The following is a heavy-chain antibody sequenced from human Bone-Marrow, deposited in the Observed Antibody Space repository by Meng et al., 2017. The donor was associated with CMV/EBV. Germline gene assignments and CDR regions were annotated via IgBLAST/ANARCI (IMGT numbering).Heavy chain of an antibody. D-gene: IGHD1-26*01. CDR1: GYTFSSND. V-gene: IGHV1-8*01. CDR2: MNPNSGNT. CDR3: ARGRVPRELPRNAFDI. Sequence: ASFLDFCKASGYTFSSNDINWVRQATGQGLVWMGWMNPNSGNTGYAPKSQGRVTTTRKTSISTAYMQQSSLRSEDTAVYYCARGRVPRELPRNAFDIWGQGTMVTVSS. J-gene: IGHJ3*02.